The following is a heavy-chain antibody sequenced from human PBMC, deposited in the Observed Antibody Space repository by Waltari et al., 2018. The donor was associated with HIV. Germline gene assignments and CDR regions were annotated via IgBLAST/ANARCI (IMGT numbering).Heavy chain of an antibody. CDR2: ISSTGHNI. CDR1: GFTLINFD. V-gene: IGHV3-48*03. D-gene: IGHD2-15*01. CDR3: VRGGAAWSAGGFQVAQPGP. Sequence: DVQLVESGGGLVQPGGSLELSCAASGFTLINFDMYWVRQGPGAGLEWVSYISSTGHNIYYPDSVQGRFTIARDNVRNILHLRIDDRRVDDTATYYCVRGGAAWSAGGFQVAQPGPWGQGALVTVSS. J-gene: IGHJ5*02.